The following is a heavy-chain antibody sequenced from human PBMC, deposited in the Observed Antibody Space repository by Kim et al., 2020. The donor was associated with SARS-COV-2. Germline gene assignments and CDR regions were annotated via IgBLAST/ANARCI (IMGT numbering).Heavy chain of an antibody. D-gene: IGHD6-13*01. Sequence: GGSLRLSCAASGFTFTTYSMHWVRQAPGKGLEWVSSTSGSGSNIYYADSVKGRFTISRDNSKNTLYLQMSRLRDEDTAVYYCVTDSSSWTLNDAFDIWGQGTMVTVSS. CDR2: TSGSGSNI. CDR1: GFTFTTYS. J-gene: IGHJ3*02. CDR3: VTDSSSWTLNDAFDI. V-gene: IGHV3-48*02.